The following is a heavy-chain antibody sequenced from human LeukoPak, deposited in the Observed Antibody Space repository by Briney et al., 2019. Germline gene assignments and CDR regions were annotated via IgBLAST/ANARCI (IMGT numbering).Heavy chain of an antibody. J-gene: IGHJ5*02. CDR3: AGPNWYVSSP. CDR1: GFAFNTYY. Sequence: GGSLRLSCAASGFAFNTYYMSWVRQATGKGLEWVANIKEDGSVKYYVDSVKGRFTISRDNARNSLYLQMNSLRAEDTAVYYCAGPNWYVSSPWGQGTLVTLS. V-gene: IGHV3-7*01. CDR2: IKEDGSVK. D-gene: IGHD6-13*01.